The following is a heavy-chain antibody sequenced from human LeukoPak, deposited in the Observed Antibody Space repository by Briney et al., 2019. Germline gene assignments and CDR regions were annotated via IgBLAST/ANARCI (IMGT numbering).Heavy chain of an antibody. CDR3: ARHKYYDSSVGY. V-gene: IGHV4-61*02. Sequence: SETLSLTCTVSGGSISSGSYYWSWIRQPAGKGLEWIGRIYTSGSTNYNPSLKSRVTISVDTSKNQFSLKLSSVTAADTAVYYCARHKYYDSSVGYWGQGTLVTVSS. CDR2: IYTSGST. J-gene: IGHJ4*02. D-gene: IGHD3-22*01. CDR1: GGSISSGSYY.